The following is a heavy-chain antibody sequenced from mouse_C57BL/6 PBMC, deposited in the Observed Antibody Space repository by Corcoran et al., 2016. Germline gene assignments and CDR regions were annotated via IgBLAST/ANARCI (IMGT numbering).Heavy chain of an antibody. CDR1: GYTFTDYY. D-gene: IGHD1-1*01. CDR2: IYPGSGNT. J-gene: IGHJ4*01. Sequence: QVQLKQSGAELVRPGASVKLSGMASGYTFTDYYINWVKLRPGQGLEWIARIYPGSGNTYYNEKFKGKATLTAEKSSSTAYMQLSSLTSEDSAVYFFAIWKGITTEAMDYWGQGTSVTVSS. CDR3: AIWKGITTEAMDY. V-gene: IGHV1-76*01.